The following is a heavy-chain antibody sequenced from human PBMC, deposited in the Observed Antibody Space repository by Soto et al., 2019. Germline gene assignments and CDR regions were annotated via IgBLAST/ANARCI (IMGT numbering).Heavy chain of an antibody. CDR1: GYTFTSYG. CDR3: ARGSVVVAATSWFDP. J-gene: IGHJ5*02. CDR2: ISAYNGNT. Sequence: ASVKVSCTDSGYTFTSYGISWVRQAPGQGLEWMGWISAYNGNTNYAQKLQGRVTMTTDTSTSTAYMELRSLRSDDTAVYYCARGSVVVAATSWFDPWGQGTLVTVSS. V-gene: IGHV1-18*01. D-gene: IGHD2-15*01.